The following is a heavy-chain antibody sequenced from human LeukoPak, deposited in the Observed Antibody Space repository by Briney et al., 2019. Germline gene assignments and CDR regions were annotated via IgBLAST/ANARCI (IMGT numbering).Heavy chain of an antibody. CDR3: ARDPSSGWYLKGWFDP. V-gene: IGHV3-21*01. J-gene: IGHJ5*02. CDR2: ISSSSNYI. Sequence: GGSLRLSCAASGFTFSSYSMNWVRQAPGKGLEWVSSISSSSNYIYYADPVKGRFTISRDNAKNSLYLQMNSLRAEDTAVYYCARDPSSGWYLKGWFDPWGQGTLVTVSS. CDR1: GFTFSSYS. D-gene: IGHD6-19*01.